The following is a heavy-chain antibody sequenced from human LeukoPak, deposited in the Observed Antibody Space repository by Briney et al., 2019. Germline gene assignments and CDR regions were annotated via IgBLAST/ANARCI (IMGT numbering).Heavy chain of an antibody. J-gene: IGHJ4*02. CDR3: ARHPDYCSSTSCYDY. V-gene: IGHV4-39*01. Sequence: SETLSLTCTVSGGSISSSSYYWGWIRQPPGKGLEWIGSIYYSGSTYYNPSLKSRVTISVDTSKNQFSLKLSSVTAADTAVYYCARHPDYCSSTSCYDYWGQGTLVTVSS. CDR2: IYYSGST. CDR1: GGSISSSSYY. D-gene: IGHD2-2*01.